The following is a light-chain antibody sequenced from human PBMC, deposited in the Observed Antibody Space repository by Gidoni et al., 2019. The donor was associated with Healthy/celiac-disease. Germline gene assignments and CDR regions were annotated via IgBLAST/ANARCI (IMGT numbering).Light chain of an antibody. CDR1: QSVSSN. V-gene: IGKV3-15*01. CDR3: QQYDNWPPYT. Sequence: EIVMPQSPATLSVSPGERATLSFRASQSVSSNLAWYQQKPGQAPRLLIYGASTRATGFPARFSGSGSGTEFTLTISSLQSEDFAVYYCQQYDNWPPYTFXQXTKLEIK. CDR2: GAS. J-gene: IGKJ2*01.